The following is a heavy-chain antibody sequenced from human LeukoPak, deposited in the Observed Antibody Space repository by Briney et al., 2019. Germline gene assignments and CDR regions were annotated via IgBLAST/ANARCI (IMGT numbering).Heavy chain of an antibody. Sequence: SETLSLTCTVSGGSISSYYWSWIRQPAGKGLEWIGRIYTSGSTNYNPSLKSRVTMSVDTSKNQFSLNLKSVTAADTAVYFCARHAVYAGSGWAFDYWGQGTLVTVFS. D-gene: IGHD6-19*01. V-gene: IGHV4-4*07. J-gene: IGHJ4*02. CDR1: GGSISSYY. CDR3: ARHAVYAGSGWAFDY. CDR2: IYTSGST.